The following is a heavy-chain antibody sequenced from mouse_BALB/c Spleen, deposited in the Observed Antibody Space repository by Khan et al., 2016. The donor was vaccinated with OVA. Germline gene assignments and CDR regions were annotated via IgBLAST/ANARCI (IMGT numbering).Heavy chain of an antibody. CDR2: INPFNGGT. D-gene: IGHD4-1*01. V-gene: IGHV1S136*01. Sequence: VQLQQSGPELVKPGASVKMSCKPSGYIFTNYVLHWVKQKPGQGLEWIGYINPFNGGTKYNEKFKGKATLASAKSSITAYMELSSLPSEDSAVYYCARGNWQSFDFDYWGQGTTLTLSS. CDR1: GYIFTNYV. J-gene: IGHJ2*01. CDR3: ARGNWQSFDFDY.